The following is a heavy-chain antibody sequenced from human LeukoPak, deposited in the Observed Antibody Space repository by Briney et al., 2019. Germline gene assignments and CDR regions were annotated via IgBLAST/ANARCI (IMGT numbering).Heavy chain of an antibody. CDR2: IYYSGST. CDR3: ARDEMGIPGAFDI. J-gene: IGHJ3*02. CDR1: GGSISSYY. Sequence: SETLSLTCTVSGGSISSYYWSWIRQPPGKGLEWIGYIYYSGSTNYNPSLKSRVTISVDTSKNQFSLKLSSVTAADTAVYYCARDEMGIPGAFDIWGQGTMVTVSS. V-gene: IGHV4-59*01. D-gene: IGHD7-27*01.